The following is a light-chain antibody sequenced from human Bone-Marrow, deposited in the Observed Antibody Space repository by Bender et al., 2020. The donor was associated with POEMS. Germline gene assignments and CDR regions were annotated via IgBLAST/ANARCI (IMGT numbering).Light chain of an antibody. J-gene: IGLJ3*02. Sequence: QSVLTQPPSASGTPGQRVTISCSGSSSNIGSNTVNWYQQLPGTAPKLLFYTNNQRPSGVSERFSGSKSGTSASLAISGLQSEDEGDYYCAAWDDSLNGQGVFGGGTKLTVL. CDR1: SSNIGSNT. CDR2: TNN. V-gene: IGLV1-44*01. CDR3: AAWDDSLNGQGV.